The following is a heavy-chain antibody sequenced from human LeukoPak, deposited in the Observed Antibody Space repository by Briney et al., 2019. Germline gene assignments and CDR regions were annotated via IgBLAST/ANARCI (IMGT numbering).Heavy chain of an antibody. J-gene: IGHJ5*02. CDR1: GYTFTSYG. Sequence: ASVKVSCKASGYTFTSYGISWVRQAPGQGLEWMGWISAYSGNTNYAQKLQGRVTMTTDTSTSTAYMELRSLRSDDTAVYYCARRYSYGEVNWFDPWGQGTLVTVSS. CDR2: ISAYSGNT. V-gene: IGHV1-18*01. D-gene: IGHD5-18*01. CDR3: ARRYSYGEVNWFDP.